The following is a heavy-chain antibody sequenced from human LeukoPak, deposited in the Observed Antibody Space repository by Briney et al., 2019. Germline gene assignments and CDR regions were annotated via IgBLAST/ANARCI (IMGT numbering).Heavy chain of an antibody. D-gene: IGHD3-3*01. CDR1: GGSISSYY. CDR3: ARWANYDFWSGLPGWFDP. J-gene: IGHJ5*02. V-gene: IGHV4-59*01. Sequence: PSETLSLTCTVSGGSISSYYWSWIRQPPGKGLEWIGYIYYSGSTNYNPSLKSRVTISVDTSKNQFSLKLSSVTAADTAVYYCARWANYDFWSGLPGWFDPWGQGTLVTVSS. CDR2: IYYSGST.